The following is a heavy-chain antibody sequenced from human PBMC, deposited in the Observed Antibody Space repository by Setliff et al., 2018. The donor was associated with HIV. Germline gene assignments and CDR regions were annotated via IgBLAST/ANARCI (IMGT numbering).Heavy chain of an antibody. CDR1: GGSINITNSY. CDR2: IYYSGTT. J-gene: IGHJ4*02. D-gene: IGHD3-16*01. V-gene: IGHV4-39*07. Sequence: SETLSLTCTVSGGSINITNSYWAWIRQPPGKGLEWLGSIYYSGTTYVHPSLKSRVTISIDTFKSQFSLKLRSVNAADTAVYYCASWGAGSNSGFDYWGRGTLVTVSS. CDR3: ASWGAGSNSGFDY.